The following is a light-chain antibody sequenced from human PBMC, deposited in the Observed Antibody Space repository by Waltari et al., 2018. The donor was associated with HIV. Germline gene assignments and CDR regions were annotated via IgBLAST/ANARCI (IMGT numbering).Light chain of an antibody. CDR1: TSNIGENF. Sequence: QSVLTQPPSVSAAPGQKVTISCSGSTSNIGENFVSWYQQLPGTAPRLLIYETHPRPSGTPDRFSGSKSGTSATLGITGLQAGDEAVYFCGIWDNSLSAGVFGGGTRLTVL. V-gene: IGLV1-51*02. CDR3: GIWDNSLSAGV. CDR2: ETH. J-gene: IGLJ2*01.